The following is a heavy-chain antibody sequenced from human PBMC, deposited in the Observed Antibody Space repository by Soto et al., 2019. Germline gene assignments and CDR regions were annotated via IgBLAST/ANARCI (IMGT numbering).Heavy chain of an antibody. CDR2: ISSSSSTI. J-gene: IGHJ4*02. Sequence: PGGSLRLSCAASGFTFSSYSMNWVRQAPGKGLEWVSYISSSSSTIYYADSVKGRFTISRDNAKNSLYLQMNSLRAEDTAVYYCARESRYNWNDQFDYWGQGTLVTVSS. CDR3: ARESRYNWNDQFDY. D-gene: IGHD1-20*01. CDR1: GFTFSSYS. V-gene: IGHV3-48*01.